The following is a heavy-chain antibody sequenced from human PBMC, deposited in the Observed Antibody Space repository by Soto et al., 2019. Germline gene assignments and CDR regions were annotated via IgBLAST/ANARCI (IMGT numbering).Heavy chain of an antibody. CDR3: ARELAGVTSVLYYYGMDV. CDR2: INPSGGST. J-gene: IGHJ6*02. V-gene: IGHV1-46*01. CDR1: GYTFTSYY. D-gene: IGHD4-4*01. Sequence: GASVKVSCKASGYTFTSYYMHWVRQAPGQGLEGMGTINPSGGSTGYAQKFQGRVTMTRDTSTSTVYMEVSSLRSEDTAVYYCARELAGVTSVLYYYGMDVWGQGTTVTVSS.